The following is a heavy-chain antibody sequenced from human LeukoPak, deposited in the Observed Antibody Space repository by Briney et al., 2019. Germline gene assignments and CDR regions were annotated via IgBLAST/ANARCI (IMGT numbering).Heavy chain of an antibody. D-gene: IGHD2-15*01. CDR1: GFTFSNAW. Sequence: PGGSLRLSCAASGFTFSNAWMSWVRQAPGKGLEWVGRIKSKTDGGTTDYAAPVKGRFTIPRDDSKNTLYLQMNSLKTEDTAVYYCTTQRGGYCSGGSCYRPWGQGTLVTVSS. CDR2: IKSKTDGGTT. CDR3: TTQRGGYCSGGSCYRP. V-gene: IGHV3-15*01. J-gene: IGHJ5*02.